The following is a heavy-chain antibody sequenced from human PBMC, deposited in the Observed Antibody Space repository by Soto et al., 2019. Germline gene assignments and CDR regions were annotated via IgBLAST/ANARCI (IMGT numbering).Heavy chain of an antibody. J-gene: IGHJ4*02. D-gene: IGHD1-26*01. CDR3: ARVVAARSSVFDY. V-gene: IGHV4-59*01. CDR1: GGSISSYY. Sequence: SETLSVTCTVSGGSISSYYWSWSRQPPGKGLEWIGYIYYSGSTNYNPSLKSRVTISVDTSKNQFSLKLSSVTAADTAVYYCARVVAARSSVFDYWGQGTLVTVSS. CDR2: IYYSGST.